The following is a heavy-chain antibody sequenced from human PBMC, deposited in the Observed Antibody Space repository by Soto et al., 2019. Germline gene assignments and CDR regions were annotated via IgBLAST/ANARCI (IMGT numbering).Heavy chain of an antibody. Sequence: GGSLRLSCAASGFTFSSYAMHWVRQAPGKGLEWVAVISYDGSNKYYADSVKGRFTISRGNSKNTLYLQMNSLRAEDTAVYYCARDGLPDDFRSGGYWFDPWGQGTQVTVSS. CDR3: ARDGLPDDFRSGGYWFDP. V-gene: IGHV3-30-3*01. CDR2: ISYDGSNK. J-gene: IGHJ5*02. CDR1: GFTFSSYA. D-gene: IGHD3-3*01.